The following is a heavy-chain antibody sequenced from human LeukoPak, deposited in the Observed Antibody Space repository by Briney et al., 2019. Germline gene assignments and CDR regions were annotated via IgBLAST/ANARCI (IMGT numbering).Heavy chain of an antibody. J-gene: IGHJ4*02. V-gene: IGHV4-39*01. Sequence: SETLSLTCTVSGGSISSSSYYWGWIRQPPGKGLEGIGSIYYSGSTYYNPSLKSRVTISVDTSKTQFSLKLSCVTAADTAVYYCARRVRYFDWTFDYWGQGTLVTVSS. CDR3: ARRVRYFDWTFDY. D-gene: IGHD3-9*01. CDR2: IYYSGST. CDR1: GGSISSSSYY.